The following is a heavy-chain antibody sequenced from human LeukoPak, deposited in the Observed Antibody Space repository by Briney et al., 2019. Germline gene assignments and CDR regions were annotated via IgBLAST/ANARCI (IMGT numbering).Heavy chain of an antibody. CDR1: GFTFSNYG. CDR3: ARDRDLGVVTPWCDY. Sequence: GRSLRLSCAASGFTFSNYGKQWVRQAPGKGLEWVAIISYDGSVKYYGDSVRGRFTISRDNSKNTVYLQMNSLRADDTAVYYCARDRDLGVVTPWCDYWGQGVLVTVSS. CDR2: ISYDGSVK. D-gene: IGHD2-2*01. V-gene: IGHV3-30*03. J-gene: IGHJ4*02.